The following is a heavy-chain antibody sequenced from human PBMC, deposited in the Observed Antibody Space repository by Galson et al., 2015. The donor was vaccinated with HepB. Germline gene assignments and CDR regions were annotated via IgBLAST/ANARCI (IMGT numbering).Heavy chain of an antibody. V-gene: IGHV4-34*01. CDR3: ARVKPYGWRVYGDYVFWFDP. CDR1: GGSFSGYY. Sequence: ETLSLTCAVYGGSFSGYYWSWIRQPPGKGLEWIGKINHSGSTNYNPSLKSRVTISVDTSKNRFSLKLSSVTAADTAVYYCARVKPYGWRVYGDYVFWFDPWGQGTLVTVSS. CDR2: INHSGST. D-gene: IGHD4-17*01. J-gene: IGHJ5*02.